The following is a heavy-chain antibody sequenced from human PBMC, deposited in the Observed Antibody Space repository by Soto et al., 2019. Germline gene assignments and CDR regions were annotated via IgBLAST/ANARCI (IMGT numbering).Heavy chain of an antibody. CDR3: AREGGNIVGAYSAFDI. CDR1: GFTFSSYS. J-gene: IGHJ3*02. V-gene: IGHV3-21*01. CDR2: ISSSSSYI. D-gene: IGHD1-26*01. Sequence: EVQLVESGGDLVKPGGSLRLSCAASGFTFSSYSMNWVRQAPGKGLEWVSSISSSSSYIYYADAVKGRFTISRDNAKNSLYLQMNSLRAEDKAVYYCAREGGNIVGAYSAFDIWGQGTMVTVSS.